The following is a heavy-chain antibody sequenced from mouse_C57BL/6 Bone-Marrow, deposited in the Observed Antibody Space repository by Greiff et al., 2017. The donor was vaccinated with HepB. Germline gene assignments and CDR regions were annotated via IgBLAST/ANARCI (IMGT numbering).Heavy chain of an antibody. CDR1: GFSLTSYG. D-gene: IGHD4-1*01. CDR3: AKKTGTRGDWYFDV. CDR2: IWSGGST. V-gene: IGHV2-4*01. Sequence: QVQLKESGPGLVQPSQSLSITCTVSGFSLTSYGVHWVRQPPGKGLEWLGVIWSGGSTDYNAAFISRLSISKDNSKSQVFFKMNSLQADDTAIYYCAKKTGTRGDWYFDVWGTGTTVTVSS. J-gene: IGHJ1*03.